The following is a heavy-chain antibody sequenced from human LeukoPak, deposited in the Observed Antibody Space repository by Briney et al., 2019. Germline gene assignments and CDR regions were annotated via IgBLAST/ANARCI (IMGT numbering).Heavy chain of an antibody. J-gene: IGHJ4*02. CDR3: ARGGYSYGGFDY. V-gene: IGHV4-39*07. Sequence: SETLSLTCTVSTGSISSSSYYCGWIRQPPGNGLEWIGSIYYSGSTYYNPSLKSRVTISVDTSKNQFSLKLSSVTAADTAVYYCARGGYSYGGFDYWGQGTLVTVSS. CDR1: TGSISSSSYY. CDR2: IYYSGST. D-gene: IGHD5-18*01.